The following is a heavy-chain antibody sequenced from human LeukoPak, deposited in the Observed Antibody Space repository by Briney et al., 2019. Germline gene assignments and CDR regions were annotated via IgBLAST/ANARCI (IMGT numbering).Heavy chain of an antibody. V-gene: IGHV4-34*01. D-gene: IGHD4-17*01. CDR3: ARVKSTTYYFDY. J-gene: IGHJ4*02. CDR2: INHSGST. Sequence: SETLSLTCAVYGGSFSGYYWSWIRQPPGKGLEWIGEINHSGSTYYNPSLKSRVTISVDTSKNQFSLKLSSVTAADTAVYYCARVKSTTYYFDYWGQGTLVIVSS. CDR1: GGSFSGYY.